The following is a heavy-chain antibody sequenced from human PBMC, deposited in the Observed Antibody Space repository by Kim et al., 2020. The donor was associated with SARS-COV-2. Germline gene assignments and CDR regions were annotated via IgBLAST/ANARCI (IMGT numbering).Heavy chain of an antibody. D-gene: IGHD1-26*01. CDR3: ARLDGGSYWFDP. Sequence: YYNPSLKSRVTISVDTSKNQFSLKLSSVTAADTAVYYCARLDGGSYWFDPWGQGTLVTVSS. V-gene: IGHV4-39*01. J-gene: IGHJ5*02.